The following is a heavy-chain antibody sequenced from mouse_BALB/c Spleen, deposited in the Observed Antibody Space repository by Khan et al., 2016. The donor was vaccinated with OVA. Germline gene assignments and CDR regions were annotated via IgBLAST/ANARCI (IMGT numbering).Heavy chain of an antibody. CDR1: GFNIKDTY. D-gene: IGHD2-14*01. CDR3: ARKDYRYDHYFAY. CDR2: IDPANGNT. V-gene: IGHV14-3*02. Sequence: VQLQQSGAELVKPGASVKLSCTASGFNIKDTYMHWVKQRPEQGLEWIGRIDPANGNTKYDPKFQGKATITADTSSNTAYLQLSSLTSEDTAVNYCARKDYRYDHYFAYWGQGTTLTGSS. J-gene: IGHJ2*01.